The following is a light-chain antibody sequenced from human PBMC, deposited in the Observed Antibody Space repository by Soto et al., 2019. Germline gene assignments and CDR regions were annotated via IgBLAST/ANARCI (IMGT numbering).Light chain of an antibody. J-gene: IGKJ1*01. Sequence: DIVMTQSPDSLAVSLGERATINCKSSQSVLYSSSNKNYLAWYQQKPGQPPKLLIYWASTRESGVPDRFSGSGSGPDFTLTVSSLQAEDVAVYYCQQYYTTPVTFGQGTKVEIK. CDR3: QQYYTTPVT. CDR2: WAS. V-gene: IGKV4-1*01. CDR1: QSVLYSSSNKNY.